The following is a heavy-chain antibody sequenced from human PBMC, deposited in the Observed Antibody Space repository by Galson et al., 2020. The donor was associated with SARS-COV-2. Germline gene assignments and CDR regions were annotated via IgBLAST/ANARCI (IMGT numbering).Heavy chain of an antibody. D-gene: IGHD3-16*01. J-gene: IGHJ4*02. CDR3: ARDLGFWWSSYYFDS. CDR1: GGSISSSSYY. CDR2: NYYSGST. Sequence: SETLSLTCTVSGGSISSSSYYWGWIRQPPGKGLEWIGSNYYSGSTYYNPSLKSRVTITVDTSKNQFPLKLSSVTAANTAVYYCARDLGFWWSSYYFDSWGQGTLVTVSS. V-gene: IGHV4-39*02.